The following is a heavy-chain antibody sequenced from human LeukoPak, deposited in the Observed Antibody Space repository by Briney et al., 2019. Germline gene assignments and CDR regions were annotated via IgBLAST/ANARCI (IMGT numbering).Heavy chain of an antibody. Sequence: SETLSLTCTVSGYSISSGYYWGWIRQPPGQGLEWIGSIYHSGSTYYNPSLKSRVTISVDTSKNQFSLKLSSVTAADTAVYYCARDLLWFGELYNWFDPWGQGTLVTVSS. V-gene: IGHV4-38-2*02. D-gene: IGHD3-10*01. CDR3: ARDLLWFGELYNWFDP. CDR1: GYSISSGYY. J-gene: IGHJ5*02. CDR2: IYHSGST.